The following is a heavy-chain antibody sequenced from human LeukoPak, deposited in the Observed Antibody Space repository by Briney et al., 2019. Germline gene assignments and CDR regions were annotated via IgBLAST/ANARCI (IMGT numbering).Heavy chain of an antibody. CDR3: AREPMVVITGDAFDI. CDR2: IYYSGST. Sequence: SQTLSLTCTLSVGSISSGDYYWRWIRQPPGKGLEWIGYIYYSGSTYYNPSLKSRVTISVDTSKNQFSLKLSSVTAADTAVYSCAREPMVVITGDAFDIWGQGTMVTVSS. D-gene: IGHD2-21*01. CDR1: VGSISSGDYY. J-gene: IGHJ3*02. V-gene: IGHV4-30-4*01.